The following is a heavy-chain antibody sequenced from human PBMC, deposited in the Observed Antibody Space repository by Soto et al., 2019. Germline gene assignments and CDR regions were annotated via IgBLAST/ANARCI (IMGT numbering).Heavy chain of an antibody. Sequence: ASVKFSCKASGYTFTGYYMHWVRQAPGQGLEWMGWINPNSGGTNYAQKFQGWVTMTRDTSISTAYMELSRLRSDDTAVYYCARGAKLWFGELLVSHIGYYFDYWGQGTLVTVSS. CDR2: INPNSGGT. CDR3: ARGAKLWFGELLVSHIGYYFDY. J-gene: IGHJ4*02. V-gene: IGHV1-2*04. D-gene: IGHD3-10*01. CDR1: GYTFTGYY.